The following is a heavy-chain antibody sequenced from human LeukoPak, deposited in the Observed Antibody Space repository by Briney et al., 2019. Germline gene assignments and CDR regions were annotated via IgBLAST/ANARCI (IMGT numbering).Heavy chain of an antibody. CDR2: IYSGGST. V-gene: IGHV3-53*01. D-gene: IGHD2-21*01. CDR1: GFTVSSNY. J-gene: IGHJ6*02. Sequence: PGGSLRLSCAASGFTVSSNYMSWVRQAPGKGLEWVSAIYSGGSTYYADSVKGRFTISRDNSKNTLYLQMNSLRAEDTAVYYCARESSDRNYYYGMDVWGQGTTVTVSS. CDR3: ARESSDRNYYYGMDV.